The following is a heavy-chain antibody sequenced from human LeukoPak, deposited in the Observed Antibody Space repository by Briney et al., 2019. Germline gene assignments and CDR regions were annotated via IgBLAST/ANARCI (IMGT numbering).Heavy chain of an antibody. Sequence: ASVKVSCKASGYTFTGYYMHWVRQAPGQGLEWMGRINPNSGGTNYAQKIQGRVTMTRDTSISTAYMELSRLRSDDTAVYYCARGRVVGANWFDPWGQGTLVTVSS. CDR3: ARGRVVGANWFDP. CDR1: GYTFTGYY. CDR2: INPNSGGT. V-gene: IGHV1-2*06. D-gene: IGHD1-26*01. J-gene: IGHJ5*02.